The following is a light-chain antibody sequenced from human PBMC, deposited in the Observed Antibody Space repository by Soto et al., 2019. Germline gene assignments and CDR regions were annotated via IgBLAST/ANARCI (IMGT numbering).Light chain of an antibody. J-gene: IGKJ5*01. CDR3: QQYGSSPGGT. CDR1: QNVLSNY. V-gene: IGKV3-20*01. Sequence: EIVLTQSPGTLSLSPGERATLSCWASQNVLSNYLAWYQQKPGQAPRLLIYGASTRATGMPGKLGGSGSGTDFTLTISRLETEDFAVYYCQQYGSSPGGTFGQGTRLEIK. CDR2: GAS.